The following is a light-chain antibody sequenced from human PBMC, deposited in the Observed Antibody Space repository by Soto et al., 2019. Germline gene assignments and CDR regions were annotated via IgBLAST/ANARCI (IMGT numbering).Light chain of an antibody. CDR3: AAWDDSLNGPA. CDR1: YSNIGIND. J-gene: IGLJ2*01. CDR2: DTS. Sequence: QAVVTQPPSASGTPGQRVTVSCSGTYSNIGINDVHWYRQLSGTAPQILIYDTSQRATGVPDRFSGSRSGTSASLVISGLQTEDEADYHCAAWDDSLNGPAFGGGT. V-gene: IGLV1-44*01.